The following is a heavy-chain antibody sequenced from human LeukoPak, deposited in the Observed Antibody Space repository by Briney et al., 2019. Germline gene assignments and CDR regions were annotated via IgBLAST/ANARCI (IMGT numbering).Heavy chain of an antibody. J-gene: IGHJ4*02. D-gene: IGHD6-19*01. CDR2: TYSSGTT. CDR3: AKDRRAVAGMRDAFDI. V-gene: IGHV3-53*05. CDR1: GFSVSSNY. Sequence: GGSLRLSYVVSGFSVSSNYMNWVRQAPGKGLEWVSVTYSSGTTYYSDSVKGRFTNSRDNAKNSLYLQMNSLRAEDTALYYCAKDRRAVAGMRDAFDIWGQGTLVTVSS.